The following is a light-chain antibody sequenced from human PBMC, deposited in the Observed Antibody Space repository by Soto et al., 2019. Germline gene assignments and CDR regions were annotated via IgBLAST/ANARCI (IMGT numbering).Light chain of an antibody. CDR2: KAS. Sequence: DIQMTQSPSTLSASVGDRVTITCRASQSIGSWLAWYQQKPGKAPKLLIYKASSLESGVPSRFSGSGSGTEFTLTISSLQPDDFATSYCQQYNSYPYTFGQGTKLEIK. CDR1: QSIGSW. CDR3: QQYNSYPYT. V-gene: IGKV1-5*03. J-gene: IGKJ2*01.